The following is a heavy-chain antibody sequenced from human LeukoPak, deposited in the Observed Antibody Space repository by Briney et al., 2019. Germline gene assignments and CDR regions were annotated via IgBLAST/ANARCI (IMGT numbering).Heavy chain of an antibody. CDR3: TTSGRWSGGSGAFDY. CDR1: GFSLTDAW. D-gene: IGHD2-15*01. Sequence: PGGSLRLSRVVSGFSLTDAWMTWVRQAPGKGLQWVGRIKNKPDGGTTDYAAPVKGRFTISRDDSKNTVYLQMSGLKTDDTAVYYCTTSGRWSGGSGAFDYWGQGTLVTVSS. CDR2: IKNKPDGGTT. J-gene: IGHJ4*02. V-gene: IGHV3-15*01.